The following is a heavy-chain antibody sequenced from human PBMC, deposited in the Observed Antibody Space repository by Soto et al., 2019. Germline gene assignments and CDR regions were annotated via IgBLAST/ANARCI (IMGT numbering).Heavy chain of an antibody. Sequence: GASVKVSCKASGGTFSSYAISWVRQAPGQGLEWMGGIIPIFGTANYAQKFQGRVTITADESTSTAYMELSSLRSEDTAVYYCARVEDIVLVPAAMGWFDPWGQGTLVTVSS. D-gene: IGHD2-2*01. CDR2: IIPIFGTA. CDR3: ARVEDIVLVPAAMGWFDP. J-gene: IGHJ5*02. CDR1: GGTFSSYA. V-gene: IGHV1-69*13.